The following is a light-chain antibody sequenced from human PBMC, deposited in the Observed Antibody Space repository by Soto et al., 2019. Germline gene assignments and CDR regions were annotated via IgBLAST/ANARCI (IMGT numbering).Light chain of an antibody. CDR1: QSISSW. Sequence: DIQMTQSPSTLSASVGDRVTITCRASQSISSWLAWYQQKPGKAPKLLIFDASILESGVPSRFSGSGSGTQFTLTISSLQPDDFATYYCQQYGTYLWTFGQGTKVDIK. V-gene: IGKV1-5*01. J-gene: IGKJ1*01. CDR3: QQYGTYLWT. CDR2: DAS.